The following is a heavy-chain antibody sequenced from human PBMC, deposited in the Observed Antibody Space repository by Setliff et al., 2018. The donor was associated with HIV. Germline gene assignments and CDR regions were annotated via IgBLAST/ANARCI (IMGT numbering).Heavy chain of an antibody. CDR3: VRVSHMTPGNLLHSTGPYYSYYMDV. V-gene: IGHV4-61*09. CDR1: GDSISRDFYY. Sequence: SETLSLTCTVSGDSISRDFYYWNWIRQPAGKGLEWIGHIYTNGRTHYNPSLKSRVTISMDTSKNQFSLKLSSVTAADTAVYYCVRVSHMTPGNLLHSTGPYYSYYMDVWGRGTTVTVSS. D-gene: IGHD4-4*01. CDR2: IYTNGRT. J-gene: IGHJ6*03.